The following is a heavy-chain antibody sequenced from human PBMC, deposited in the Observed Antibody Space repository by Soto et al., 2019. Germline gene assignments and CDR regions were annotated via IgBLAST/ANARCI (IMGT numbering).Heavy chain of an antibody. V-gene: IGHV4-34*01. D-gene: IGHD5-18*01. J-gene: IGHJ6*03. CDR1: GGSFSGYY. Sequence: SETLSLTCAVYGGSFSGYYWSWIRQPPGKGLEWIGEINHSGSTNYNPSLKSRVTISVDTSKNQFSLKLSSVTAADTAVYYCARANELVDTAMLRHYYYYYMDVWGKGTTVTVSS. CDR3: ARANELVDTAMLRHYYYYYMDV. CDR2: INHSGST.